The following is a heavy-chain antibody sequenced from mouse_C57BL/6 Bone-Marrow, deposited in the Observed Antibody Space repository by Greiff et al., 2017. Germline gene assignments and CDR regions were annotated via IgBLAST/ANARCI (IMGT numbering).Heavy chain of an antibody. V-gene: IGHV1-80*01. CDR2: IYPGDGDT. CDR1: GYAFSSYW. Sequence: QVQLQQSGAELVKPGASVKISCKASGYAFSSYWMNWVKQRPGKGLEWIGQIYPGDGDTNYNGKFKGKATLTADKSSSTACMQLSSLTSEESAVYWGARRGWGKWYAMDYWGQGTSVTVSA. D-gene: IGHD1-3*01. CDR3: ARRGWGKWYAMDY. J-gene: IGHJ4*01.